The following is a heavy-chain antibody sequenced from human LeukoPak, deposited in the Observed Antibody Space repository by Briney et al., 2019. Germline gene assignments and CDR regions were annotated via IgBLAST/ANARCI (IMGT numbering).Heavy chain of an antibody. V-gene: IGHV3-48*03. J-gene: IGHJ6*04. D-gene: IGHD3-10*01. CDR1: GFTFSSYE. Sequence: GGSLRLSCAASGFTFSSYEMNWVRQAPGKGLEWVSYISSSGSTIYYADSVKGRFTISRDNAKNSLYLQMNSLGAEDTAVYYCARGMVRGVITSRYYYGMDVWGKGTTVTVSS. CDR2: ISSSGSTI. CDR3: ARGMVRGVITSRYYYGMDV.